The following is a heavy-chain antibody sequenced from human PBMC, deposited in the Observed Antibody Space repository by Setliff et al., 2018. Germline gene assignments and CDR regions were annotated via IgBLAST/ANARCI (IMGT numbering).Heavy chain of an antibody. CDR2: ISSDGSGT. D-gene: IGHD3-3*01. J-gene: IGHJ5*02. V-gene: IGHV3-74*03. Sequence: GSLRLSCAAAGFTFSRYWMHWIRQAPGKGLVWVSRISSDGSGTTYADSVKGRFTISRDNAKNTLYLQMNGLRSEDTAVYYCAKDFQFLEVSNPVSWGQGTRVTVSS. CDR1: GFTFSRYW. CDR3: AKDFQFLEVSNPVS.